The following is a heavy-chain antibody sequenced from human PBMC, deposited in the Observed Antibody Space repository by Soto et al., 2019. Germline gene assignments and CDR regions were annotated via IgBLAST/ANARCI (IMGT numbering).Heavy chain of an antibody. CDR3: AKGGNRDIVVVVAATLWYYYYYMDV. V-gene: IGHV3-23*01. CDR2: ISGSGGST. Sequence: GGSLRLSCAASGFTFSSYAMSWVRQAPGKGLEWVSAISGSGGSTYYANSGKGRFTISRDNSKNTLYLQMNSLRAEDTAVYYCAKGGNRDIVVVVAATLWYYYYYMDVWGKGTTVTVSS. J-gene: IGHJ6*03. D-gene: IGHD2-15*01. CDR1: GFTFSSYA.